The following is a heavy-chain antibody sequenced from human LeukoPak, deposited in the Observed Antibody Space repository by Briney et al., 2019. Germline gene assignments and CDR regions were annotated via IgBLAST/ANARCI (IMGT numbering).Heavy chain of an antibody. CDR1: GGSISSYY. V-gene: IGHV4-4*07. J-gene: IGHJ3*02. Sequence: SETLSLTCTVSGGSISSYYWSWIRQPAGKGLEWIGRIYTSGSTNYNPSLKSRVTMSVDTSKNQFSLKLSSVTAADTAVYYCARVMGWELRRVAFDIWGQGTMVTVCS. D-gene: IGHD1-26*01. CDR3: ARVMGWELRRVAFDI. CDR2: IYTSGST.